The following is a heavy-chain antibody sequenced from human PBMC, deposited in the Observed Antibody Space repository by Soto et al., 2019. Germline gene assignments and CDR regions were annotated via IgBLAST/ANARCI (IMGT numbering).Heavy chain of an antibody. CDR2: IFSNDEK. V-gene: IGHV2-26*01. CDR1: GFSLSNARMG. Sequence: QVTLKESGPVLVKPTETLTLTCTVSGFSLSNARMGVSWIRQPPGKALEWLAHIFSNDEKSYSTSLKSRLTISKDTSKSQVVLTMTNMDPVDTATYYCAWILSGGYYYYMDVWGKGTTVTVSS. CDR3: AWILSGGYYYYMDV. J-gene: IGHJ6*03.